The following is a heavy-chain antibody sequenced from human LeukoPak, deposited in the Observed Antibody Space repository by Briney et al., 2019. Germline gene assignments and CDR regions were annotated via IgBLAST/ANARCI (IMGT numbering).Heavy chain of an antibody. V-gene: IGHV1-2*02. D-gene: IGHD3-3*01. Sequence: ASVKVSCKASGYTFTYYYIHWVRQAPGQGRERRGGINPNSGDTNYEQKFQGRVTMTRDTYISTDYMELSRKRSDDTAVYYCASISEVWSGYYTVHFDYWGQGTLVTVSS. CDR2: INPNSGDT. J-gene: IGHJ4*02. CDR1: GYTFTYYY. CDR3: ASISEVWSGYYTVHFDY.